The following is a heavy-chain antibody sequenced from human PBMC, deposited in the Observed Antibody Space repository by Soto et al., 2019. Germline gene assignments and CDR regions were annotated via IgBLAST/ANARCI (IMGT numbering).Heavy chain of an antibody. V-gene: IGHV1-3*01. CDR2: INAGNGNT. J-gene: IGHJ4*02. CDR3: ARDSHGCDY. D-gene: IGHD6-19*01. Sequence: XSVTVSVIVAACTFTADHMHLVRQAPGQRLEWMGWINAGNGNTKYSQKFQDRVTITRDTSASTAYMETSSLTSEDTAVYYCARDSHGCDYWGQGTLVTISS. CDR1: ACTFTADH.